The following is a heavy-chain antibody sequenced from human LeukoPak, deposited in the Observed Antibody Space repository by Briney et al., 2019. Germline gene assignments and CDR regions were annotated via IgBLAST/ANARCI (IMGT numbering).Heavy chain of an antibody. CDR1: GFTFSSCVMT. CDR3: ARQIVGATLT. V-gene: IGHV4-39*01. J-gene: IGHJ5*02. CDR2: IYYSGST. D-gene: IGHD1-26*01. Sequence: PGGSLRLSCAASGFTFSSCVMTWVRQAPGKGLEWIGSIYYSGSTYYNPSLKSRVTISVDTSKNQFSLKLSSVTAADTAVYYCARQIVGATLTWGQGTLVTVSS.